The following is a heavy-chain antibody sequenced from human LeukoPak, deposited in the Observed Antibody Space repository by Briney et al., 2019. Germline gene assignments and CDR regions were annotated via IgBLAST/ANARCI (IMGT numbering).Heavy chain of an antibody. V-gene: IGHV3-30*04. CDR3: ASFPYSSSSDDY. D-gene: IGHD6-6*01. CDR1: GFTSSSYA. Sequence: GGSLRLSCAASGFTSSSYAMHWVRQAPCKGLEWVAVISYDGSNKYYADSVKGRFTISRDNAKNSLYLQMNSLRAEDTAVYYCASFPYSSSSDDYWGQGTLVTVSS. CDR2: ISYDGSNK. J-gene: IGHJ4*02.